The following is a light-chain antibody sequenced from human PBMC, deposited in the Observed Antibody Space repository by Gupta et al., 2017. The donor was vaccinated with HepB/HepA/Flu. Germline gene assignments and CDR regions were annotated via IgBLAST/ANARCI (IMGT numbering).Light chain of an antibody. J-gene: IGLJ3*02. CDR3: TSYTSSGTLV. Sequence: QSALTQPASVSGSPGQSITISCTGTSRDVGGYNYVSWYQQDPGKAPKLMIYEVSNRPSGVSNRFSGSKSGNTASLTISGLQAEDEADYYCTSYTSSGTLVFGGGTKLTVL. CDR1: SRDVGGYNY. V-gene: IGLV2-14*03. CDR2: EVS.